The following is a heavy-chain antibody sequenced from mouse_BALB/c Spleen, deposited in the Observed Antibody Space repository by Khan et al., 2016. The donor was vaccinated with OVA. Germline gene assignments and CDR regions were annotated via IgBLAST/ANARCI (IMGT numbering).Heavy chain of an antibody. CDR2: INPSTGYT. J-gene: IGHJ2*01. D-gene: IGHD2-10*02. CDR3: ARVWTDY. V-gene: IGHV1-7*01. Sequence: QVQLQQSGAELAKPGASVKMSCKASGYTFASYWMHWIKQRPGQGLEWIGYINPSTGYTEYNQKFTDKATLTADKSSSTAYMQLSSLTSEDSSVYYCARVWTDYWGQGTTLTVSS. CDR1: GYTFASYW.